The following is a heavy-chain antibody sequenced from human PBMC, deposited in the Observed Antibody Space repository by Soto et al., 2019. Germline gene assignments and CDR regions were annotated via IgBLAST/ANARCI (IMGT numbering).Heavy chain of an antibody. Sequence: SETLSLTCTVSGGSMSSYYWAWIRQPAGKGLEWIGRVYSSGGTYYNPSLKSRVTISLDTSKNQFSLRLLSVTDADTAVYYCARGQRFSDWFDPWGQGTLVTVSS. CDR1: GGSMSSYY. CDR3: ARGQRFSDWFDP. CDR2: VYSSGGT. D-gene: IGHD3-3*01. J-gene: IGHJ5*02. V-gene: IGHV4-4*07.